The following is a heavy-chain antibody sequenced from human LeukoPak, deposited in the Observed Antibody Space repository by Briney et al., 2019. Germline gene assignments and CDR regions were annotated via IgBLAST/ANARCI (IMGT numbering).Heavy chain of an antibody. Sequence: GESLKISCKGSGYSFTSHWIGWVRQTPGKGLEWMGIILPGDSDTRYSPSFQGQVTISVDKSISTAYLQWSSLRASDTAIYYCARQNYDSMTGPNWFDPWGQGTLVTVSS. CDR2: ILPGDSDT. J-gene: IGHJ5*02. CDR1: GYSFTSHW. D-gene: IGHD3-9*01. V-gene: IGHV5-51*01. CDR3: ARQNYDSMTGPNWFDP.